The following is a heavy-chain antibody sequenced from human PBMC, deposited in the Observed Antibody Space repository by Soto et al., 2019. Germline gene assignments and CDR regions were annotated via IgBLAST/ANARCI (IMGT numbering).Heavy chain of an antibody. D-gene: IGHD2-2*01. CDR3: ARGGAVVVPGAVDRHNWFAP. CDR2: VIPILGMA. V-gene: IGHV1-69*02. Sequence: QVQLVQSGAEVKKPGSSVKVSCEASGGTFSSYSFSWVRQAPGQGLEWMGRVIPILGMANYAQKFQGRVTITADKHQRTGYMELSSLRSEDTAVYYVARGGAVVVPGAVDRHNWFAPWCQGALVTVSS. J-gene: IGHJ5*02. CDR1: GGTFSSYS.